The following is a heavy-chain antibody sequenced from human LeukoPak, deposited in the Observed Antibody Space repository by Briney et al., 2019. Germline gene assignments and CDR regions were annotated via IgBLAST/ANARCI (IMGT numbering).Heavy chain of an antibody. CDR3: ARAYCSGGSCSDFDY. V-gene: IGHV4-59*01. J-gene: IGHJ4*02. Sequence: PSETLSLTCTVSGGSISSYYWSWIRQPPGKGLEWIGYIYYSGSTNCNPSLKSRVTISVDTSKNQFSLKLSSVTAADTAVYYCARAYCSGGSCSDFDYWGQGTLVTVSS. D-gene: IGHD2-15*01. CDR2: IYYSGST. CDR1: GGSISSYY.